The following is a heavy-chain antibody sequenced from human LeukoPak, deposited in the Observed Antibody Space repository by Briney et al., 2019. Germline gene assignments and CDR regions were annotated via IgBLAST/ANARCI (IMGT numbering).Heavy chain of an antibody. V-gene: IGHV4-38-2*02. CDR2: IYHSGST. J-gene: IGHJ4*02. CDR3: ARMYSGTYGGIDY. CDR1: GYSISSGYY. Sequence: SETLSLTCTVSGYSISSGYYWGWIRQPPGKGLEWIGSIYHSGSTYYNPSLKSRVTISVDTSKNQFSLKLSSVTAADTAVYYCARMYSGTYGGIDYWGQGTLVTVSS. D-gene: IGHD1-26*01.